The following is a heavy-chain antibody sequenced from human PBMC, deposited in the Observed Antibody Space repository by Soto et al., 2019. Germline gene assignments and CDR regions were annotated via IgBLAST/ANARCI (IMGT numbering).Heavy chain of an antibody. CDR3: AKTPGVITVITSFDH. CDR1: GFPSSSNY. D-gene: IGHD3-16*01. V-gene: IGHV3-53*01. J-gene: IGHJ4*02. Sequence: GVSMRLSFSASGFPSSSNYMSWVRQAPGKGLEWVSVIYSGASTYDADSVKGRFTISRDNSNNTLYLQMNSLRAEDTAVYYCAKTPGVITVITSFDHWGQGTQVTVSS. CDR2: IYSGAST.